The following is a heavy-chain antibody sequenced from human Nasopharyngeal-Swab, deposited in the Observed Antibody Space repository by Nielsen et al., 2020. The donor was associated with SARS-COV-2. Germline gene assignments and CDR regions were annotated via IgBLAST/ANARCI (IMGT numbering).Heavy chain of an antibody. D-gene: IGHD6-19*01. CDR2: IYYSGST. V-gene: IGHV4-59*01. CDR3: ARGGSGWSTTFDY. Sequence: RQAPGKGLGWIGYIYYSGSTNYNPSLKSRVTISVDTSENQFSLKLSSVTAADTAVYYCARGGSGWSTTFDYWGQGTLVTVSS. J-gene: IGHJ4*02.